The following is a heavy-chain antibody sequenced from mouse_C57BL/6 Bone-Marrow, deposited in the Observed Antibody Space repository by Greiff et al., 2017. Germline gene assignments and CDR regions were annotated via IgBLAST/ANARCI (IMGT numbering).Heavy chain of an antibody. CDR2: ISDGGSYT. Sequence: EVQRVESGGGLVKPGGSLKLSCAASGFTFSSYAMSWVRQTPEKRLAWVATISDGGSYTYYPDNVKGRFTISRDNAKNNLYLQMSHLKSEDTAMYYCARIYYYGLFDYWGQGTTLTVAS. CDR1: GFTFSSYA. J-gene: IGHJ2*01. D-gene: IGHD1-1*01. CDR3: ARIYYYGLFDY. V-gene: IGHV5-4*01.